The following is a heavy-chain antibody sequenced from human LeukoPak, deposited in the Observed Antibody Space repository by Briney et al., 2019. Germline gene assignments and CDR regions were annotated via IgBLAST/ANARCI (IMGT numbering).Heavy chain of an antibody. J-gene: IGHJ5*02. CDR2: ISSTSSTI. Sequence: PGGSLRLSCATSGFTFSTSEIHWVRHAPGKGLEWVSHISSTSSTIYYADSVKGRFTMSRDNAKNLVFLQMNSLRVEDTAVYYCARTKWQIPWTWGQGTQVTVSS. V-gene: IGHV3-48*03. CDR3: ARTKWQIPWT. D-gene: IGHD5-12*01. CDR1: GFTFSTSE.